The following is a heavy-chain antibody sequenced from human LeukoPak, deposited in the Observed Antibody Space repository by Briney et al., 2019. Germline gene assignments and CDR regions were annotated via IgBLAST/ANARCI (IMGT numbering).Heavy chain of an antibody. D-gene: IGHD2-8*01. CDR1: GYTFTGYY. V-gene: IGHV1-2*02. J-gene: IGHJ5*02. CDR3: AIEPDIVLMVYAKGNWFDP. CDR2: INPNNGGT. Sequence: ASVKVSCKASGYTFTGYYMHWVRQAPGQGLEWMGWINPNNGGTNYAQKFQGRVTMTRDTSISTAYMELSRLRSDDTAVYYCAIEPDIVLMVYAKGNWFDPWGQGTLVTVSS.